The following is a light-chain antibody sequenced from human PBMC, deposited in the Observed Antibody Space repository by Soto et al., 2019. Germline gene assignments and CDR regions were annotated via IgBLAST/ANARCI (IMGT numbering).Light chain of an antibody. J-gene: IGKJ4*01. CDR1: QSVSSY. V-gene: IGKV3-11*01. Sequence: EIVLTQSPVTLSLSPGERANLSCRASQSVSSYLAWYQQKPGQAPRLLIYDASNRATGIPARFSGSGSGTDFTLTISSLEPEDFAVYYCQQRSNWPLTFGGGTKVDIK. CDR2: DAS. CDR3: QQRSNWPLT.